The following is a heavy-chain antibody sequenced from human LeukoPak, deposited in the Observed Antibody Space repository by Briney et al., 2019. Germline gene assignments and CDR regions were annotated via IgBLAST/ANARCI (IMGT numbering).Heavy chain of an antibody. CDR3: ARDQVECTGGTCQSRVGFDF. V-gene: IGHV4-31*03. CDR1: GDSISNGVKY. CDR2: IYHSGRS. J-gene: IGHJ4*02. Sequence: SGTLSLTCTVSGDSISNGVKYWSWIRQHPGRGLEWIGYIYHSGRSYYNPSLKSRITMPVDTSKNQFSLNLSSVTAADTAVYYCARDQVECTGGTCQSRVGFDFWGQGTLVTVSS. D-gene: IGHD2-8*02.